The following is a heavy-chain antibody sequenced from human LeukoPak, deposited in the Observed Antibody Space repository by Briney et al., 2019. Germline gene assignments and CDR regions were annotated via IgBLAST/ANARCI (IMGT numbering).Heavy chain of an antibody. Sequence: PGGSLRLSCAASGLTVSSNHMSWVRQAPGKGLEWVSVIYSGGSTDYADSVKGRFTISRDNLKNKLYLQMNSLRAEDTAVYYCARGPAGYNWGQGTLVRFSS. J-gene: IGHJ4*02. CDR2: IYSGGST. CDR1: GLTVSSNH. CDR3: ARGPAGYN. V-gene: IGHV3-53*01. D-gene: IGHD1-1*01.